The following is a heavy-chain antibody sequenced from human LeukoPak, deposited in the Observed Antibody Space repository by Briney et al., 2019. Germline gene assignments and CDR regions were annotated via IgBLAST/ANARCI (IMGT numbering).Heavy chain of an antibody. D-gene: IGHD2/OR15-2a*01. CDR2: LYFSGAT. J-gene: IGHJ4*02. Sequence: PSETLSLTCTVSGGSFNTYYWSWIRQSPGKGLEWIGHLYFSGATTYNPALQSRVSISVDTSKNQFSLKMTSVTAADTAVYFRARGEGDRYYVNYFDSWGQGTLVTVSS. CDR3: ARGEGDRYYVNYFDS. V-gene: IGHV4-59*01. CDR1: GGSFNTYY.